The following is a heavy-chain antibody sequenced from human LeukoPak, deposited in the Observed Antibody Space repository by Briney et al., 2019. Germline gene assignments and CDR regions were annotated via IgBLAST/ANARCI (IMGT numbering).Heavy chain of an antibody. Sequence: GGSLRLSCAASGFTFSSYSMNWVRQAPGKRLEWVSYISSSSSTIYYADSVKGRFTISRDNAKNSLYLQMNSLRAEDTAVYYCARSQMRVYSSSWYEEAVEYFQHWGQGTLVTVSS. J-gene: IGHJ1*01. CDR2: ISSSSSTI. V-gene: IGHV3-48*04. CDR1: GFTFSSYS. CDR3: ARSQMRVYSSSWYEEAVEYFQH. D-gene: IGHD6-13*01.